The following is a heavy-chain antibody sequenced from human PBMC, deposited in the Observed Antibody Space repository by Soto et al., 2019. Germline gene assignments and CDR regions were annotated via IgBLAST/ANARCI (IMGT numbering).Heavy chain of an antibody. J-gene: IGHJ6*02. CDR1: GFTFSSYG. CDR3: AKDRFGYSSSWPGYCGMDV. V-gene: IGHV3-30*18. D-gene: IGHD6-13*01. CDR2: ISYDGRNK. Sequence: GGSLRLSCAASGFTFSSYGMHWVRQAPGKGLEWVAVISYDGRNKYYADSVKGRFTISRDNSKNTLYLQMNSLRAEDTAVYYCAKDRFGYSSSWPGYCGMDVWGQGTTVTVSS.